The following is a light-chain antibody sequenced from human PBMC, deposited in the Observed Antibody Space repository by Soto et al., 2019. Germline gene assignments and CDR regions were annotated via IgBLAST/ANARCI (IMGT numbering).Light chain of an antibody. J-gene: IGKJ2*01. Sequence: DIQMTQFPSTLSASVGDRVTITCRASQTISGWLAWYQQKPGKAPKLLIYDASSLESGVPSRFSGSESGTEFTLTISSLQPDGIATYYCQQYKSLYTFGQGTKLEIK. V-gene: IGKV1-5*01. CDR1: QTISGW. CDR2: DAS. CDR3: QQYKSLYT.